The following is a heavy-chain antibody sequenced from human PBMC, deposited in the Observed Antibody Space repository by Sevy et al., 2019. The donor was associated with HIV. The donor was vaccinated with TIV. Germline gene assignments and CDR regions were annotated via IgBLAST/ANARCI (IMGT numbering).Heavy chain of an antibody. V-gene: IGHV3-23*01. J-gene: IGHJ3*02. CDR2: LSGSGAST. Sequence: GGSLRLSCAASGFTFTTYAMGWVRQAPGKGLKRVSTLSGSGASTYYADSVKGRFTISRDNSKNTLFLQMDSLRAEDTAVYYCAKDFYDSSGYYPMEAFDIWGQGTMVTVSS. CDR1: GFTFTTYA. D-gene: IGHD3-22*01. CDR3: AKDFYDSSGYYPMEAFDI.